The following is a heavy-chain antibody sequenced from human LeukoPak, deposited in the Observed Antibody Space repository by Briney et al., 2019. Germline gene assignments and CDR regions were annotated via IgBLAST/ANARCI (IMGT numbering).Heavy chain of an antibody. D-gene: IGHD3-22*01. J-gene: IGHJ4*02. CDR2: IYYSGST. CDR1: GGSISSKSYY. CDR3: ARITMIVVVDY. Sequence: PETLSPTCNLSGGSISSKSYYWGWTRHHPGNGLEWIGSIYYSGSTYYNPSLKSRVTISVDTSKNQFSLKLSSVSVADTAVYYCARITMIVVVDYWGQRTLVTVSS. V-gene: IGHV4-39*01.